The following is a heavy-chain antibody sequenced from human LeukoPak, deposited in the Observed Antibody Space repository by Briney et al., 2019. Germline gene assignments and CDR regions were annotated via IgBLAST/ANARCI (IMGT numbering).Heavy chain of an antibody. J-gene: IGHJ4*02. Sequence: PSETLSLTCTVSGGSISSSSYYWGWIRQPPGKGLEWIGSIYYSGSTYYNPSLKSRVTISVDTSKNQFSLKLSSVTAADTAVYYCARHGILTGYYKEVFDYWGQGTLVTVSS. CDR1: GGSISSSSYY. V-gene: IGHV4-39*01. D-gene: IGHD3-9*01. CDR3: ARHGILTGYYKEVFDY. CDR2: IYYSGST.